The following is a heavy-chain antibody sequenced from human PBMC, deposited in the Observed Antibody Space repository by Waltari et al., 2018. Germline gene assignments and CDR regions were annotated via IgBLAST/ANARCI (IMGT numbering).Heavy chain of an antibody. V-gene: IGHV3-23*01. CDR1: GFNFSSYA. Sequence: EVQLLESGGGLVQPGGSLRLSCAASGFNFSSYAMRWVRQAPGKGLEWVSAISGSGGSTYYADSVKCRFTISRDNSKNTLYLQMNSLRAEDTAVYYCAKDGGYSSSAPDYWGQGTLVTVSS. CDR3: AKDGGYSSSAPDY. D-gene: IGHD5-18*01. CDR2: ISGSGGST. J-gene: IGHJ4*02.